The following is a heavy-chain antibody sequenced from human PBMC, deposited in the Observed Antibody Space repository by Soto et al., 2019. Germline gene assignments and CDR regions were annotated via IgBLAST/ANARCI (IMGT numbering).Heavy chain of an antibody. CDR3: AAGEGGALNFYVY. CDR2: IVVGSGNT. D-gene: IGHD2-21*01. Sequence: VASVKVSCKASGFTFTSSAVQWVRQARGQRLEWIGWIVVGSGNTNYAQKFQERVTITRDMSTSTAYMELSSLRSEGTAVYYCAAGEGGALNFYVYCGQGTLVTVSS. V-gene: IGHV1-58*01. J-gene: IGHJ4*02. CDR1: GFTFTSSA.